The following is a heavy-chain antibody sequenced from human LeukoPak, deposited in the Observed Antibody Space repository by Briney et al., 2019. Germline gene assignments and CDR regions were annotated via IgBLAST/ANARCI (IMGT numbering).Heavy chain of an antibody. J-gene: IGHJ4*02. CDR2: ILYDGSNK. Sequence: PGGSLRLSCAASGFTFSNYGLHWVRQAPGKGLEWVAVILYDGSNKNYAGSVKGRFTIARDNAKNSLYLQMNSLTAEDTAVYYCARDPRPSLRSSGWYPNWGQGALVTVSS. V-gene: IGHV3-30*03. D-gene: IGHD6-19*01. CDR3: ARDPRPSLRSSGWYPN. CDR1: GFTFSNYG.